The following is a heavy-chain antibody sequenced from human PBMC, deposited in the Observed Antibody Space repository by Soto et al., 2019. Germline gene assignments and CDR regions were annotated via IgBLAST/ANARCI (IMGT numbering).Heavy chain of an antibody. V-gene: IGHV3-30-3*01. CDR3: ARGRVYGSGSYYLHP. CDR1: GFTFSSYH. J-gene: IGHJ5*02. Sequence: QVQLVESGGGVIQTGRSLRLSCAASGFTFSSYHMHWVRQAPGKGLEWVALISYDEDNTYYTDSVKGRFTISRDNSKNTLYLQMNSLRPEDTAVYYCARGRVYGSGSYYLHPRGQGTLVTVSS. CDR2: ISYDEDNT. D-gene: IGHD3-10*01.